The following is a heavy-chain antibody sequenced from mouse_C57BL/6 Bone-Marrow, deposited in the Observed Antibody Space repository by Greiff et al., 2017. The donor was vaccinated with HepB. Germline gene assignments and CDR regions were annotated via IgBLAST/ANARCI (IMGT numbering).Heavy chain of an antibody. J-gene: IGHJ1*03. CDR3: AREGYDGYFDV. D-gene: IGHD2-2*01. CDR2: TFYSGIT. Sequence: EVQLVESGPSLVRPSQTLSLTCTVTGFSINSDCYWIWIRQFPGNKLEYIGYTFYSGITYYNPSLESRTYITRDTSKNQFSLKLSSVTTEDTATYYGAREGYDGYFDVWGTGTTVTVSS. V-gene: IGHV3-3*01. CDR1: GFSINSDCY.